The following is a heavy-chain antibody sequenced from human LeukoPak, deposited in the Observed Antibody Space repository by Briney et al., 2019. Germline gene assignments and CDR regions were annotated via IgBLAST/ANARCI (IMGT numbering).Heavy chain of an antibody. CDR3: AREGLARFPSFPH. D-gene: IGHD3-3*01. CDR2: IIPVFGTP. V-gene: IGHV1-69*06. J-gene: IGHJ4*02. CDR1: GGTFSNSG. Sequence: SVKVSCKTSGGTFSNSGISWVRLAPGQGPEWMGGIIPVFGTPNYAQKFQGRLTITADRSTTTAYMELSSLTSDDTAVYYCAREGLARFPSFPHGGQGTLVAVPS.